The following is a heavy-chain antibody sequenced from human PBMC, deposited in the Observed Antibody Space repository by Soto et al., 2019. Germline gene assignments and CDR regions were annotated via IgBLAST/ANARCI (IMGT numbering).Heavy chain of an antibody. CDR1: GFTFSMYW. D-gene: IGHD3-16*01. CDR3: AREVGRGSGSYYLDY. V-gene: IGHV3-74*03. J-gene: IGHJ4*02. CDR2: INGDGTDT. Sequence: EVQLVESGGGLVQPGGSLRLSCAASGFTFSMYWMHWVRQAPGKGLLWVSRINGDGTDTTYADSVKGRFTISRDNAKNTVDLQMNGLRAEETAVYYCAREVGRGSGSYYLDYWGQETLVTVSS.